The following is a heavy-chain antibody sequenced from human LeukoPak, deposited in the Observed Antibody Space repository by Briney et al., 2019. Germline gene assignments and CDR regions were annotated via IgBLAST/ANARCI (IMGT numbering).Heavy chain of an antibody. J-gene: IGHJ3*02. CDR3: ARRAAAGPNDAFDI. CDR2: INHSGST. Sequence: SSETLSLTCAVYGGSFSGYYWSWIRQPPGKGLEWIGEINHSGSTNYNPSRKSRVTISVDTSKNQFSLKLNSVTAADTAVYYCARRAAAGPNDAFDIWGQGTMVTVSS. D-gene: IGHD6-13*01. CDR1: GGSFSGYY. V-gene: IGHV4-34*01.